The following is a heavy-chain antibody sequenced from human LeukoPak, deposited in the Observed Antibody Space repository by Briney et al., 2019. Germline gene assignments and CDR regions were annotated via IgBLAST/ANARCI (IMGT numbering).Heavy chain of an antibody. D-gene: IGHD2-21*01. CDR1: GFTFTIHA. V-gene: IGHV3-30-3*01. CDR2: TDGTNK. Sequence: PGRSLRLSCAASGFTFTIHAVHWVRQAPGKGLEWVAVTDGTNKFYSDSVRGRFTISGDTSKNTIYLQMNSLSPEDTAMYYCAKDLIAGPPDYFDYWGQGTLVSVSS. CDR3: AKDLIAGPPDYFDY. J-gene: IGHJ4*02.